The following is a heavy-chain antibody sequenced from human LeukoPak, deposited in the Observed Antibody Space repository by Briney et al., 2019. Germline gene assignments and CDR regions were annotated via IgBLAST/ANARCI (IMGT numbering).Heavy chain of an antibody. J-gene: IGHJ5*02. D-gene: IGHD3-10*01. CDR2: IYYSGST. CDR3: AREGLNMVRGVIPKEAWGWFDP. V-gene: IGHV4-39*02. Sequence: SETLSLTCTVSGGSISSSSYYWGWIRQPPGKGLEWIGSIYYSGSTYYNPSLKSRVTISVDTSKNQFSLKLNSVTAADTAVYYCAREGLNMVRGVIPKEAWGWFDPWGQGTLVTVSS. CDR1: GGSISSSSYY.